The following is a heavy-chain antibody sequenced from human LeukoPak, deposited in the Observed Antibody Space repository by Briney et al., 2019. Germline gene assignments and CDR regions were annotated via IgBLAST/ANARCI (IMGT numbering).Heavy chain of an antibody. V-gene: IGHV1-2*06. CDR2: INPNSGGT. D-gene: IGHD3-10*01. CDR1: GYTFTGYY. Sequence: ASVKVSCKASGYTFTGYYIRWVRQAPGQGLEWMGRINPNSGGTNYAQKFQGRVTVTRDTSISTAYMELSRLRSDDTAVYYCARDRGDYYGSGNYAFDIWGQGTMVTVSS. J-gene: IGHJ3*02. CDR3: ARDRGDYYGSGNYAFDI.